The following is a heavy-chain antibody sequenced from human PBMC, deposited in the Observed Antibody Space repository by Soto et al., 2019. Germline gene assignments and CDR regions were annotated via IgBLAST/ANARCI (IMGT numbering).Heavy chain of an antibody. CDR1: GGSISSYY. CDR2: IYYSGST. J-gene: IGHJ6*02. CDR3: ARDRRAGRNYYYYGMDV. Sequence: SETLSLTCTVSGGSISSYYWSWIRQPPGKGLEWIGYIYYSGSTNYNPSLKSRVTISVDTSKNQFSLKLSSVTAADMAVYYCARDRRAGRNYYYYGMDVWGQGTTVTVSS. V-gene: IGHV4-59*01.